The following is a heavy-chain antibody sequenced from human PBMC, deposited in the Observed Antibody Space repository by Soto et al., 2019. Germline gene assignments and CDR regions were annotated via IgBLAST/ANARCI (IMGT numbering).Heavy chain of an antibody. V-gene: IGHV4-59*01. J-gene: IGHJ5*02. CDR2: IYYSGST. CDR1: GGSISSYY. D-gene: IGHD2-21*02. CDR3: ERVKTVVTPAGWLDH. Sequence: PSETLSLTCTVSGGSISSYYWSWIRQPPGKGLEWIGYIYYSGSTNYNPSLKSRVTISVATSKNQFSMKLSSVTAAETAVYYCERVKTVVTPAGWLDHWGQEKLVTV.